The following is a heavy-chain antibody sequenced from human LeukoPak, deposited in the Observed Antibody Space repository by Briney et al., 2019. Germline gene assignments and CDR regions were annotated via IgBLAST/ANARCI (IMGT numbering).Heavy chain of an antibody. CDR3: AKDLLRRSIGYFDY. J-gene: IGHJ4*02. Sequence: PGGSLRLSCAASGFTFSNYAMSWVRQAPGKGLEWVSAISGSGGSTYYADSVKGRFTISRDNSKNTLYLQMNGLRAEDTAVYYCAKDLLRRSIGYFDYWGQGTLVTVSS. V-gene: IGHV3-23*01. CDR2: ISGSGGST. CDR1: GFTFSNYA. D-gene: IGHD2-15*01.